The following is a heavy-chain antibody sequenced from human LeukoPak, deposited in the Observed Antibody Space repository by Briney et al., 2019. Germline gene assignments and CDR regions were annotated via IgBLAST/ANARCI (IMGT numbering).Heavy chain of an antibody. CDR2: INPRSGGT. CDR1: GYTFIGYC. D-gene: IGHD2-15*01. Sequence: GASVKVSCKAAGYTFIGYCIHWVRQAPGQGLEWMGRINPRSGGTNYAQKFQGRVTMTRDTSISTAYMQLSGLRSDDTAVYYCARGEDIAVYYRNNWFDPWGQGTLVTVSS. J-gene: IGHJ5*02. V-gene: IGHV1-2*06. CDR3: ARGEDIAVYYRNNWFDP.